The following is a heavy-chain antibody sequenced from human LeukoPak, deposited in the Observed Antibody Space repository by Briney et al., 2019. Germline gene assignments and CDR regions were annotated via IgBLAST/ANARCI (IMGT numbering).Heavy chain of an antibody. CDR3: ASPVDDSSGYYYFDY. CDR2: INHSGST. CDR1: GGSFSGYY. Sequence: PSETLSLTCAVYGGSFSGYYWSWIRQPPGKGLEWIGEINHSGSTNYNPSLKSRVTISVDTSKNQFSLKLSSVTAADTAVYYCASPVDDSSGYYYFDYWGQGTLVTVSS. J-gene: IGHJ4*02. V-gene: IGHV4-34*01. D-gene: IGHD3-22*01.